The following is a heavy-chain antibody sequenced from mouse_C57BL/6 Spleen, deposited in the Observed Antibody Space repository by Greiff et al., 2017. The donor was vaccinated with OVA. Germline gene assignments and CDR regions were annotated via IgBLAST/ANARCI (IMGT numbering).Heavy chain of an antibody. V-gene: IGHV2-5*01. CDR2: IWRGGST. J-gene: IGHJ4*01. D-gene: IGHD2-3*01. Sequence: QVQLQQSGPGLVQPSQSLSITCTVSGFSLTSYGVHWVRQSPGKGLEWLGVIWRGGSTDYNAAFMSRLSITKDNSKSQVFFKMNSLQADDTAIYYCAKSSMMVTTDYAMDYWGQGTSVTVSS. CDR3: AKSSMMVTTDYAMDY. CDR1: GFSLTSYG.